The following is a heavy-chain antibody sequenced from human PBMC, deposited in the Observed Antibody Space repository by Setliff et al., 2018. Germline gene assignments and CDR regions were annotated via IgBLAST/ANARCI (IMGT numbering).Heavy chain of an antibody. V-gene: IGHV3-73*01. CDR1: GFTFSGSA. J-gene: IGHJ4*02. CDR2: IRSKADSYAT. D-gene: IGHD4-17*01. Sequence: PGGSLRLSCAASGFTFSGSAVYWVRQASGRGLEWVGRIRSKADSYATAYAAAVKARFTISRDDSKNTAYLQVNSLKTEDTAVYYCAITMTTGGDVFDYWGQGTLVTVSS. CDR3: AITMTTGGDVFDY.